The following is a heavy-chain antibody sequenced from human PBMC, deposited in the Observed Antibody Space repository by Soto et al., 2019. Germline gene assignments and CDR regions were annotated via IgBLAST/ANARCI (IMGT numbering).Heavy chain of an antibody. CDR2: ISGSGDGT. CDR1: GFTFRSYA. CDR3: TKHLSNGSPDY. D-gene: IGHD2-8*01. Sequence: PGGSLRLSCAASGFTFRSYAMSWVRQAPGKGLEWVSLISGSGDGTYYADTVKGRFTISRDNAKNTLYLQMNSLRAEDTAVFYCTKHLSNGSPDYWGQGT. J-gene: IGHJ4*02. V-gene: IGHV3-23*01.